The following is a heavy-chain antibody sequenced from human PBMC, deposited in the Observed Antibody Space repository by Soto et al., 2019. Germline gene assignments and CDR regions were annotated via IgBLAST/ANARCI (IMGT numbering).Heavy chain of an antibody. J-gene: IGHJ6*02. Sequence: GASVKFSWKASGYTFTSCGFSWVRQAPGQGLEWMGWISAHNGDTIYAQKFQDRITMTTDTSTNTAYLELRSLKSGDTAVFYCARSSGTYPPSRYYYGLDVWGQGTTVTVSS. CDR2: ISAHNGDT. D-gene: IGHD1-26*01. CDR1: GYTFTSCG. CDR3: ARSSGTYPPSRYYYGLDV. V-gene: IGHV1-18*01.